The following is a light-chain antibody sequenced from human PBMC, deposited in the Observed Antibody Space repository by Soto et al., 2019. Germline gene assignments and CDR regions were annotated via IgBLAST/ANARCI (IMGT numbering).Light chain of an antibody. Sequence: QSVLTQPASVSGSPGQSITISCTGTSSDVGGYNYVSWYQHHPGRAPKLMIYDVSNRPSGISNRFSGSKSGNTASLTISGLQAEDDSDYYCSSYTSSVTSYYVFGRGTKVTVL. CDR2: DVS. CDR1: SSDVGGYNY. CDR3: SSYTSSVTSYYV. J-gene: IGLJ1*01. V-gene: IGLV2-14*03.